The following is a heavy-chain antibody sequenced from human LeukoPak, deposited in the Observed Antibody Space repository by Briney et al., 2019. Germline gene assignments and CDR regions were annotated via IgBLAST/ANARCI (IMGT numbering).Heavy chain of an antibody. J-gene: IGHJ4*02. CDR1: GLTFSSYA. CDR2: ISYDGSNK. D-gene: IGHD1-1*01. V-gene: IGHV3-30-3*01. Sequence: PGGSLRLSCVASGLTFSSYAIHWVRQAPGKGLEWVIIISYDGSNKYYADSVKGRFTISRDNSKNTLYLQMNSLRAEDTAVYYCAIPRSRVHTTPFDYWGQGTLVTVSS. CDR3: AIPRSRVHTTPFDY.